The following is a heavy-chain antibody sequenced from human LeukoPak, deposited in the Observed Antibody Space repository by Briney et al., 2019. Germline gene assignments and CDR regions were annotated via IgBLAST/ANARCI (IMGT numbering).Heavy chain of an antibody. Sequence: ASVKVSCKASGYTFTSYAMNWVRQAPGQGLEWMGWINTNTGNPTYAQGFTGRFVFSLDTSVSTAYLQISSLKAEDTAVYYCARVLVLAVAAPFDYWGQGTLVTVSS. CDR2: INTNTGNP. V-gene: IGHV7-4-1*02. D-gene: IGHD6-19*01. CDR1: GYTFTSYA. CDR3: ARVLVLAVAAPFDY. J-gene: IGHJ4*02.